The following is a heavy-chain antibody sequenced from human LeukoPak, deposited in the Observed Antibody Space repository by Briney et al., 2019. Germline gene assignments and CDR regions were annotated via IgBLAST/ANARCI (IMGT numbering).Heavy chain of an antibody. CDR2: ISYDGSKK. V-gene: IGHV3-30*18. CDR1: GFIFSTSA. J-gene: IGHJ4*02. CDR3: AKDWAGNGGFDY. Sequence: SGRSLRLSCAASGFIFSTSAMHWVRQAPGKGLEWVAVISYDGSKKYYAESVKRRFTISRDNSKNTLYLQVNSLRAEDTAVYYCAKDWAGNGGFDYWGQGTLVTVSS. D-gene: IGHD4-23*01.